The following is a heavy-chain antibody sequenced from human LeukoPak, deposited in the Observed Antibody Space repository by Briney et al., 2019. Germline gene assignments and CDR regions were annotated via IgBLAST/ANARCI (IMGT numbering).Heavy chain of an antibody. D-gene: IGHD1-1*01. V-gene: IGHV3-74*01. Sequence: GGSLRLSCAASGFTFSSYWMHWVRQAPGKGLVWVSRINSDGSSTSYADSVKGRFTISRDNAKNTLYLQMNSLRAEDTAVYYCARHQTTIYAFDIWGQGTMVTVSS. CDR1: GFTFSSYW. J-gene: IGHJ3*02. CDR3: ARHQTTIYAFDI. CDR2: INSDGSST.